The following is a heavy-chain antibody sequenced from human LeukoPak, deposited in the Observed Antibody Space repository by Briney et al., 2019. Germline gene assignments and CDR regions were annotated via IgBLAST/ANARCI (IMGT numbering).Heavy chain of an antibody. V-gene: IGHV3-48*03. Sequence: GGSLRLSCAASGFTFSSYEMNWVRQAPGKGLEWVSYISSSGSTIYYADSVKGRFTISRDNAKNSLYLQMNSLRAEDTAGYYCARDRAMYSGSHNSFDYWGQGTLVTVSS. J-gene: IGHJ4*02. D-gene: IGHD1-26*01. CDR1: GFTFSSYE. CDR2: ISSSGSTI. CDR3: ARDRAMYSGSHNSFDY.